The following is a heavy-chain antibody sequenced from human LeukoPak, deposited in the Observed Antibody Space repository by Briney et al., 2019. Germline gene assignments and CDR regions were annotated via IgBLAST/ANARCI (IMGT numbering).Heavy chain of an antibody. Sequence: PGGSLRLSCAASGLTFSTYWMNWVRQAPGKGLEWVANIKQDGSEKYYVDSVKGRFTISRDNAKHSLYLQMNSLRVEDTAVYYCARDGSSSGWDFDYWGQGTLVTVSS. CDR2: IKQDGSEK. CDR3: ARDGSSSGWDFDY. V-gene: IGHV3-7*01. CDR1: GLTFSTYW. J-gene: IGHJ4*02. D-gene: IGHD6-19*01.